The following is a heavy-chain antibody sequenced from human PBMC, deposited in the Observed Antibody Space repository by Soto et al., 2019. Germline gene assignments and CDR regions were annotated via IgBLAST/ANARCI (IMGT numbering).Heavy chain of an antibody. CDR1: GGSISDYY. D-gene: IGHD1-26*01. CDR3: ARYSGTLQFDY. CDR2: IYYSGST. V-gene: IGHV4-59*01. J-gene: IGHJ4*02. Sequence: SETLSLTCTFSGGSISDYYWIWIRHPPGKGLEWIGYIYYSGSTNYNPSLKSRVTISVDTSKNQFSLRLSSVTAADTAVYYCARYSGTLQFDYWGQGTLVTVSS.